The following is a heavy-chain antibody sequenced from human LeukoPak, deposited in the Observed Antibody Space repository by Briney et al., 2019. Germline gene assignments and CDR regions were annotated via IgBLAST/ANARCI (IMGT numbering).Heavy chain of an antibody. D-gene: IGHD3-10*01. Sequence: SETLSLTCTVSGGSISSYYWSWIRQPPGKGLEWIGYIYYSGSTNYNPSLKSLITIFIDTTKNEFSLKLRYVTAAETAVYYWVGSMVRGGIITSFDYWGQGTLVTVSS. CDR3: VGSMVRGGIITSFDY. CDR2: IYYSGST. V-gene: IGHV4-59*08. CDR1: GGSISSYY. J-gene: IGHJ4*02.